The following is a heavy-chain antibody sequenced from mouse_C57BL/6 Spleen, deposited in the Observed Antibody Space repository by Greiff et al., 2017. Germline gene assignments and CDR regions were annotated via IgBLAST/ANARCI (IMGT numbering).Heavy chain of an antibody. CDR1: VYTFTSYW. CDR2: IYPSDSET. J-gene: IGHJ2*01. Sequence: QVQLQQPGAELVRPGSSVKLSCKASVYTFTSYWMDWVKQRPGQGLEWIGNIYPSDSETHYNQKFKDKATLTVDKSSSTAYMQLSSLTSEDSAVYYCARQGKYAYWGQGTTLTVSS. CDR3: ARQGKYAY. V-gene: IGHV1-61*01. D-gene: IGHD2-1*01.